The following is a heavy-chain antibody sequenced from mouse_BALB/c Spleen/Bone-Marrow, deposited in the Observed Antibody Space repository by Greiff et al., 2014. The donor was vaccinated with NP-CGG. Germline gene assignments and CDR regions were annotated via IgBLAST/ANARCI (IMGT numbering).Heavy chain of an antibody. CDR1: GSSLTSYG. J-gene: IGHJ4*01. CDR2: IWSGGST. Sequence: VKLQESGPGLVQPSQSLSITCTVSGSSLTSYGVHWVRQPPGKGLEWLGVIWSGGSTDYNAAFISRLSISKDNSKSQVFFKMNSLQADDTAIYYCARQPLRRYAMDYWGQGTSVTVSS. D-gene: IGHD1-2*01. CDR3: ARQPLRRYAMDY. V-gene: IGHV2-4*02.